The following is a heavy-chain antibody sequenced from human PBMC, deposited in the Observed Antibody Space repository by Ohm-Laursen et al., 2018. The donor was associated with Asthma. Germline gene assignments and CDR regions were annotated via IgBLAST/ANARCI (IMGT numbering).Heavy chain of an antibody. J-gene: IGHJ4*02. V-gene: IGHV1-18*04. CDR3: ARETSGYSYGYSDY. CDR1: GYTFTGYY. D-gene: IGHD5-18*01. Sequence: ASVKVSCKASGYTFTGYYMHWVRQAPGQGLEWMGWISAYNGNTNYAQKLQGRVTMTTDTSTSTAYMELRSLRSDDTAVYYCARETSGYSYGYSDYWGQGTLVTVSS. CDR2: ISAYNGNT.